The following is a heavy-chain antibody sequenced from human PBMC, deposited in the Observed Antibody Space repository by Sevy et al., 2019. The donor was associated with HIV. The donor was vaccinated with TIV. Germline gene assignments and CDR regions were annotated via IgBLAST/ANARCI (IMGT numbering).Heavy chain of an antibody. D-gene: IGHD3-10*01. V-gene: IGHV4-39*01. CDR2: ITDSGST. J-gene: IGHJ6*03. CDR1: GGSIRRGDYF. Sequence: SETLSLTCSVTGGSIRRGDYFWGWIRQSPGKGLEWIGSITDSGSTYYDPSLKSRVTMSVDTSKNQFSLKLSSVTAADTAVNYCARLRGGYGNGWFYYYMDVWVKGTTVTVSS. CDR3: ARLRGGYGNGWFYYYMDV.